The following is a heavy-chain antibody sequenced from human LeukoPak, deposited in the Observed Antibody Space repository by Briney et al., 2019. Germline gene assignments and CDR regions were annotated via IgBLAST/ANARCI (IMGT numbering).Heavy chain of an antibody. D-gene: IGHD3-22*01. CDR3: ARDLSGYYYDSSGYYAFDI. CDR2: IYSGGST. V-gene: IGHV3-66*01. Sequence: GGSLRLSCAASGFTVSSNYMSWVRQAPGKGLEWVSVIYSGGSTYYADSVKGRFTISRDNSKNTLYLQMNSLRAEDTAVYYCARDLSGYYYDSSGYYAFDIWGQGTLVTVSS. J-gene: IGHJ4*02. CDR1: GFTVSSNY.